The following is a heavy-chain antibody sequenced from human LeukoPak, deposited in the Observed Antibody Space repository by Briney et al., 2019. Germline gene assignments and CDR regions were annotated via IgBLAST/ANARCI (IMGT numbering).Heavy chain of an antibody. Sequence: SETLSLTCTVSGGSISSYYWSWIRQPPGKGLEWIGYIYYSGSTNYNPSLKSRVTISVDTSKNQFSLELSSVTAADTAVYYCARDHSPYGMDVWGKGTTVTVSS. CDR3: ARDHSPYGMDV. J-gene: IGHJ6*04. D-gene: IGHD2-21*01. V-gene: IGHV4-59*01. CDR1: GGSISSYY. CDR2: IYYSGST.